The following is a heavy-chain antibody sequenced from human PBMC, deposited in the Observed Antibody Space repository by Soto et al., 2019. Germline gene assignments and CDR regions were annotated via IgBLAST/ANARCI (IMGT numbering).Heavy chain of an antibody. V-gene: IGHV1-69*02. J-gene: IGHJ3*02. CDR3: ARARVYSSSPDAFDI. CDR2: IIPILGIA. CDR1: GGTFSSYT. Sequence: ASVKVSCKASGGTFSSYTISWVRQAPGQGLEWMGRIIPILGIANYAQKFQGRVTITADKSTSTAYMELSSLRSEDTAVYYCARARVYSSSPDAFDIWGQGTMVTVS. D-gene: IGHD6-13*01.